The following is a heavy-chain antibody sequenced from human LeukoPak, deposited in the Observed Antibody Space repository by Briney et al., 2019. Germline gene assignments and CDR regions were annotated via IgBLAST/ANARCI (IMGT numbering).Heavy chain of an antibody. CDR1: GFTFDDYA. Sequence: GRSLRLSCAASGFTFDDYAMHWVRQAPGKGLEWVSGIGWNSGNIDYADSVKGRLTISRDNAKNSLYLQMNSLRAEDTALYYCAKDHSYSISQHYFDYWGQGTLVTVSS. CDR2: IGWNSGNI. V-gene: IGHV3-9*01. D-gene: IGHD6-6*01. J-gene: IGHJ4*02. CDR3: AKDHSYSISQHYFDY.